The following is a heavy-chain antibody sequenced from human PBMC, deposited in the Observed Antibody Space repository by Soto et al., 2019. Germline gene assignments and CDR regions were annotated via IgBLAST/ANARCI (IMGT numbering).Heavy chain of an antibody. V-gene: IGHV4-30-4*02. CDR1: GGSISSCYYY. D-gene: IGHD6-19*01. J-gene: IGHJ3*02. CDR3: ARQQWLVLNAFDI. Sequence: PSETLSLTCTVSGGSISSCYYYWSWIRQPPGKGLEWIGYIYYSGSTYYNPSLKSRVTISVDTSKNQFSLKLSSVTAADTAVYYCARQQWLVLNAFDIWGQGTMVTVSS. CDR2: IYYSGST.